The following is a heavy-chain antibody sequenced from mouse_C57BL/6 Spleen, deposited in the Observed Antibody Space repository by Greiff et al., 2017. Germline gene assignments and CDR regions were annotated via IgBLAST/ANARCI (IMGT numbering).Heavy chain of an antibody. CDR2: INPNNGGT. CDR3: ATVYAMDY. V-gene: IGHV1-26*01. J-gene: IGHJ4*01. CDR1: GYTFTDYY. Sequence: VQLQQSGPELVKPGASVKISCKASGYTFTDYYMNWVKQSHGKSLEWIGDINPNNGGTSYNQKFKGKATLTVDKSSSTAYMELRSLTSEDSAVYYCATVYAMDYWGQGTSVTVSS.